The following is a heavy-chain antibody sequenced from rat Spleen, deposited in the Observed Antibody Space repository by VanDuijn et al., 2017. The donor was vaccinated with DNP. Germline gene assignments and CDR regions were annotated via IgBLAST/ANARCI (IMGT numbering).Heavy chain of an antibody. V-gene: IGHV5-46*01. CDR2: ISGSGGNT. Sequence: EVQLVESGGGLVQPGRSMKLSCAASGFTFSNFGMTWVRQAPAKGLEWVATISGSGGNTYYRDSVKGRFTISRDNAQSTLELQMNSLRSEDTATYYCIRRTVVTGAMDAWGQGTAVAVSS. CDR1: GFTFSNFG. CDR3: IRRTVVTGAMDA. D-gene: IGHD1-1*01. J-gene: IGHJ4*01.